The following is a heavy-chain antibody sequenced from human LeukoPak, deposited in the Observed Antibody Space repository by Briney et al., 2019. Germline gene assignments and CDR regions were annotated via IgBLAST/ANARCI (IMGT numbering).Heavy chain of an antibody. D-gene: IGHD2-2*02. J-gene: IGHJ6*02. V-gene: IGHV3-30*03. CDR1: GFTFSSCS. CDR2: VSYDGSNK. CDR3: ARVRGYCSSTSCYTSLYYCGMVV. Sequence: GGTLRLSCAVSGFTFSSCSKNWVRQPPGKGQEWVAVVSYDGSNKYYADSVKGRLTISRDNSKNTLYLQMKSLIAADAAVFYCARVRGYCSSTSCYTSLYYCGMVVSGQETKVTVS.